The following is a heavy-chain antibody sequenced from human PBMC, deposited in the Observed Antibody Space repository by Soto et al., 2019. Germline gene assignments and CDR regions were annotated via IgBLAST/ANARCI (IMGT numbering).Heavy chain of an antibody. CDR2: IFSNDEK. Sequence: QVTLKESGPVLVKPTETLTLTCTVSGFSLSNARMGVSWIRQPPGKALEWLAHIFSNDEKSYSTSLKSRLTISKDTSKSQVVLTMTNMDPVDTATYYCARIPQPFATENYYYYYGMDVWGQGTTVTVSS. V-gene: IGHV2-26*01. J-gene: IGHJ6*02. D-gene: IGHD2-15*01. CDR1: GFSLSNARMG. CDR3: ARIPQPFATENYYYYYGMDV.